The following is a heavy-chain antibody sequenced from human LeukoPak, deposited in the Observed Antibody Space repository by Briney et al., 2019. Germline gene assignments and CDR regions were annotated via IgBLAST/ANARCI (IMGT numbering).Heavy chain of an antibody. CDR2: INPNSGDT. Sequence: ASVKVSCKASGYTFTDYYMHWVRQAPGQGLEWMGWINPNSGDTKYAQKFQGWVTMTRDTSISTAYMELSRLRSDYTAVYYCARNHRSGSYDHWFDPWGQGTLVTVSS. CDR3: ARNHRSGSYDHWFDP. J-gene: IGHJ5*02. D-gene: IGHD3-10*01. CDR1: GYTFTDYY. V-gene: IGHV1-2*04.